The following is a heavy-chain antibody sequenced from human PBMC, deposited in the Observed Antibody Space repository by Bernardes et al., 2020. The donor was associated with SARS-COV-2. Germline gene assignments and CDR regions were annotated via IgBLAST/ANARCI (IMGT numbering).Heavy chain of an antibody. J-gene: IGHJ4*02. CDR2: INPVDGGT. CDR3: ARDYYGSGSYYHFDN. Sequence: ASMKVSCKASGYTFSSYYIHWVRQAPGQGLEWMGKINPVDGGTSYAQKFQGRVTMTKDTSTSTVYMELSSVRSEDTAIYYCARDYYGSGSYYHFDNWGQGTLVTVSS. CDR1: GYTFSSYY. D-gene: IGHD3-10*01. V-gene: IGHV1-46*01.